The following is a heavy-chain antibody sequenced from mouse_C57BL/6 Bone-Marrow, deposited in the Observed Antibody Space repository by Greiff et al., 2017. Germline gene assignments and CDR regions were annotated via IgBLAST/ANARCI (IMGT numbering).Heavy chain of an antibody. CDR2: IYPGDGDT. D-gene: IGHD1-1*01. CDR1: GYAFSSYW. CDR3: ARTRGSSPYFDF. J-gene: IGHJ1*03. V-gene: IGHV1-80*01. Sequence: LQESGAELVKPGASVKISCKASGYAFSSYWMNWVKQRPGKGLAWIGQIYPGDGDTNYNGKLKGKATLTADKSSSTAYMKLSSLTSEDSAVYFCARTRGSSPYFDFWGKGTTVTVSS.